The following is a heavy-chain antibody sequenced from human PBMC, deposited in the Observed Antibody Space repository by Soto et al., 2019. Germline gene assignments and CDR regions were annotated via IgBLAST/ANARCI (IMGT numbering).Heavy chain of an antibody. D-gene: IGHD3-3*01. CDR2: INPSDVST. CDR1: GYSFTNYY. V-gene: IGHV1-46*01. CDR3: ARDRLDFRSGYDAFDI. Sequence: VQLVQSGAEVRRPGASVKISCRTSGYSFTNYYLHWVRQAPGQGLEWMGTINPSDVSTIYAQKLQGRVTMTRDTSTSTVYTELRSLRSEDAAVYYCARDRLDFRSGYDAFDIWGQGTMVTVSS. J-gene: IGHJ3*02.